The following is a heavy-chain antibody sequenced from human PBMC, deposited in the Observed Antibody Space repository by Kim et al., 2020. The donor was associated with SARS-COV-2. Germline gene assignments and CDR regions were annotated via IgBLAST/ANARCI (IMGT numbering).Heavy chain of an antibody. D-gene: IGHD3-22*01. CDR3: AIDCYDSSGRKSNDY. Sequence: SLKCRFNITRDNSKNTLYLQMNILRAEDTAVYYCAIDCYDSSGRKSNDYWGQGTLVTVSS. J-gene: IGHJ4*02. V-gene: IGHV3-53*01.